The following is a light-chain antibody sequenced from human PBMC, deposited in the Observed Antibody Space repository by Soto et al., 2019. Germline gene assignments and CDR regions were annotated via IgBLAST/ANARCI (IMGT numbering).Light chain of an antibody. CDR2: DVS. CDR1: QSVSDNQ. V-gene: IGKV3-20*01. CDR3: QQYTQSLWT. Sequence: IVLTQSPGTLSLSPGERATLSCRTSQSVSDNQLAWYQQKPGQAPRLLIYDVSIRATTIPDRFSGSGSGTDFTLTIDTLEPEDFAMYCCQQYTQSLWTFGPGTKVDIK. J-gene: IGKJ1*01.